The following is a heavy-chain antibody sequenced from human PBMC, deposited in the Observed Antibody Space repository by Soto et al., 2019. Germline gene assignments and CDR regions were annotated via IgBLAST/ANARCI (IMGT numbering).Heavy chain of an antibody. CDR1: GGSFSGYY. CDR2: INHSGST. D-gene: IGHD3-3*01. Sequence: SETLSLTCAVYGGSFSGYYWSWIRQPPGKGLEWIGEINHSGSTNYNPSLKSRVTISVDTSKNQFSLKLSSVTAADTAVYYCARVRPVGSGSRRNWFDPWGQGTLVTVSS. V-gene: IGHV4-34*01. J-gene: IGHJ5*02. CDR3: ARVRPVGSGSRRNWFDP.